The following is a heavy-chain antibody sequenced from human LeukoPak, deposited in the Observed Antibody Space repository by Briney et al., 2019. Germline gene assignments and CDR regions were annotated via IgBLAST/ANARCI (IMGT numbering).Heavy chain of an antibody. V-gene: IGHV4-59*01. CDR1: GGSISSYY. J-gene: IGHJ4*02. Sequence: SETLSLTCTVSGGSISSYYWNWIRQPPGKGLEWIEDIYYSGSTNYNPSLKSRATISVDTSKNQFSLKLRSVTAADTAVYYCARVSMPGYYFDYWGQGTLVTVSS. D-gene: IGHD2/OR15-2a*01. CDR2: IYYSGST. CDR3: ARVSMPGYYFDY.